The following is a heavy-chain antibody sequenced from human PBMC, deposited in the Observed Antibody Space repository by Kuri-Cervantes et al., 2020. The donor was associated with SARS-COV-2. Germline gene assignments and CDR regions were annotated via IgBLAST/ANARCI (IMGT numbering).Heavy chain of an antibody. CDR1: GFTFSGSA. V-gene: IGHV3-73*01. CDR3: ARGRIMITFGGVEPFDY. Sequence: GGSLRLSCAASGFTFSGSAMHWVRQASGKGLEWVGRIRSKANSYATAYAASVKGRFTISRDDSKNTLYLQMNSLRAEDTAVYYCARGRIMITFGGVEPFDYWGQGTLVTVSS. CDR2: IRSKANSYAT. J-gene: IGHJ4*02. D-gene: IGHD3-16*01.